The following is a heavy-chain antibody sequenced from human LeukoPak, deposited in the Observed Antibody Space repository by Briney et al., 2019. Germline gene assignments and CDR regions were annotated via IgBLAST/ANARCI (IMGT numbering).Heavy chain of an antibody. J-gene: IGHJ4*02. V-gene: IGHV3-33*06. CDR3: KDAQRGFDYSNSLEH. CDR1: GFIFSTFG. CDR2: IWSDATNQ. D-gene: IGHD4-11*01. Sequence: GGSLRLSCAASGFIFSTFGMHWVRQAPGKGLEWVAVIWSDATNQYYGDSVKGRFTISRDNFKKTVSLQMDSLRAEDTAVYYAKDAQRGFDYSNSLEHWGQGSLVTVSS.